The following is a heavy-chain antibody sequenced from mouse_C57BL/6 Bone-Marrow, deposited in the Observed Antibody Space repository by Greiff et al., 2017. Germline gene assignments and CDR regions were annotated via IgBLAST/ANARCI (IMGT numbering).Heavy chain of an antibody. Sequence: EVKLVESGGGLVKPGGSLKLSCAASGFTFSSYTMSWVRQTPEKRLEWVATIGGGGGNTYYPDSVKGRFTISRDNAKNTLYLQMSSLRSEDTALYYCARRGPFTTVDYFDYWGQGTTLTVSS. CDR1: GFTFSSYT. D-gene: IGHD1-1*01. CDR3: ARRGPFTTVDYFDY. V-gene: IGHV5-9*01. CDR2: IGGGGGNT. J-gene: IGHJ2*01.